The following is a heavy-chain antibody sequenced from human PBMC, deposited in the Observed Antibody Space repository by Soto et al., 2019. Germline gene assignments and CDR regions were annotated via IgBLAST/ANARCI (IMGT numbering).Heavy chain of an antibody. Sequence: QVQLVQSGAEARKPGSSVKVSCKASGGTFSSYIISWVRQAPGQGLEWMGEIIPIFGTTNYAQKFQGRVTVTADESTRTAYMELSSLRSEDTAVYYCARDRVLPGATPHWFDPWGQGTLVTVSS. CDR2: IIPIFGTT. CDR1: GGTFSSYI. V-gene: IGHV1-69*01. CDR3: ARDRVLPGATPHWFDP. J-gene: IGHJ5*02. D-gene: IGHD2-2*01.